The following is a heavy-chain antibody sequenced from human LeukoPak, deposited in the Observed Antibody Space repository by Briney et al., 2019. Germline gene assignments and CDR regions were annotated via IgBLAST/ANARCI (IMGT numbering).Heavy chain of an antibody. CDR3: ATVNKQWLVRGVFDY. V-gene: IGHV4-39*01. Sequence: SETLSLTCTVSGGSISSSSYYWGWIRQPPGKGLEWIGSIYYSGSTYYNPSLQSRVTISVDTSKNQFSLKLSSVTAADTAVYYCATVNKQWLVRGVFDYWGQGTLVTVSS. D-gene: IGHD6-19*01. CDR2: IYYSGST. CDR1: GGSISSSSYY. J-gene: IGHJ4*02.